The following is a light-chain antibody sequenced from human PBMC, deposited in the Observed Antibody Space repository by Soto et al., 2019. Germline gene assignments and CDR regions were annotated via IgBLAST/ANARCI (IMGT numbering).Light chain of an antibody. CDR1: SSDV. CDR3: XXSAGGFTWV. J-gene: IGLJ3*02. Sequence: QSALTQPRSVSGSPGQSVTISCTGTSSDVVSWYQQHPGKAPKLIIYYVSQRPSGVPDRFSGSKSGNTASLTISGLQAEXXXXXXXXXSAGGFTWVFGGGTKLTV. V-gene: IGLV2-11*01. CDR2: YVS.